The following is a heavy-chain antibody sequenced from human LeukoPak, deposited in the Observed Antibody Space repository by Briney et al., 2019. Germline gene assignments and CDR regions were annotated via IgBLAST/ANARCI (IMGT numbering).Heavy chain of an antibody. J-gene: IGHJ4*02. CDR1: GYSISSGYY. CDR3: ARRYGSGSYYTY. V-gene: IGHV4-38-2*02. Sequence: SETLSLTCTVSGYSISSGYYWGWIRQPPGKGLEWIGSIYHSGSTYYNPSLKSRVTISVDTSKNQFSLKLSSVTAADTAVYYCARRYGSGSYYTYWGQGTLVTVSS. D-gene: IGHD3-10*01. CDR2: IYHSGST.